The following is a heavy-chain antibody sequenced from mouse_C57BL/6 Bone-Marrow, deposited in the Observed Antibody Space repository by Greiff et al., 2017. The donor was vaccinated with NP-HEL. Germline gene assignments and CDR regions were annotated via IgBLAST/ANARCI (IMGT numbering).Heavy chain of an antibody. D-gene: IGHD1-1*01. CDR1: GYTFPSYG. CDR3: ARPNYYGSHFDY. CDR2: IYPRSGNT. V-gene: IGHV1-81*01. J-gene: IGHJ2*01. Sequence: QVQLQQSGAELARPGASVKLSCKASGYTFPSYGISWVKQRTGQGLEWIGEIYPRSGNTYYNEKFKGKATLTADKSSSTAYMELRSLTSEDSAVYFCARPNYYGSHFDYWGQGTTLTVSS.